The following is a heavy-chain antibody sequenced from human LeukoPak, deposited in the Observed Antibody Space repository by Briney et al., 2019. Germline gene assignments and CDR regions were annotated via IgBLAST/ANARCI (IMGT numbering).Heavy chain of an antibody. D-gene: IGHD4-23*01. J-gene: IGHJ3*01. V-gene: IGHV3-9*01. Sequence: GRSLRLSCAASGFTFDDYAMHWVRQVPGKGLEWVSGISWSSGSTGYVDSVKGRFTISRDNAKNALYLQISSLRPEDTALYYCAKDRDYGGDADPAVFDLWGQGTMVTVSS. CDR2: ISWSSGST. CDR3: AKDRDYGGDADPAVFDL. CDR1: GFTFDDYA.